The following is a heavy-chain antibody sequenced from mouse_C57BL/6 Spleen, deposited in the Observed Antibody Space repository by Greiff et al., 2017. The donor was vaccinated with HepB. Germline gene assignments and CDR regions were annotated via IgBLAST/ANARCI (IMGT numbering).Heavy chain of an antibody. D-gene: IGHD1-1*01. CDR3: ASIPGTTVVEGYFDV. J-gene: IGHJ1*03. CDR2: IDPEDGET. V-gene: IGHV14-2*01. Sequence: VQLQQSGAELVKPGASVKLSCTASGFNIKDYYMHWVKQRTEQGLEWIGMIDPEDGETKYAPKFQGKATITADTSSNTAYLQLSSQTSGDTAVYDCASIPGTTVVEGYFDVWGTGTTVTVSA. CDR1: GFNIKDYY.